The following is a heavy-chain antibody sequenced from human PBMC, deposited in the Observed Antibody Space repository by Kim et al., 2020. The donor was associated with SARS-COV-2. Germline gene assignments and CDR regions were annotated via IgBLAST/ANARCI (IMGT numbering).Heavy chain of an antibody. CDR2: ISSSGSYV. J-gene: IGHJ2*01. CDR3: ATEDWESRYFDL. Sequence: GGSLRLSCAASGFTFSNYNMNWVRQAPGKGLEWVSFISSSGSYVYYADSVKGRVTISRDNAKNSLYLQMNSLRAEDTAVYYCATEDWESRYFDLWGRGTLVTVSS. D-gene: IGHD3-9*01. CDR1: GFTFSNYN. V-gene: IGHV3-21*01.